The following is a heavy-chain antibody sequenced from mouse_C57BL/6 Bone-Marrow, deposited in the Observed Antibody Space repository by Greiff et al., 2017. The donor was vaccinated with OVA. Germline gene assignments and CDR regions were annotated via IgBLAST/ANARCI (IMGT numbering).Heavy chain of an antibody. CDR1: GYTFTSYW. CDR2: IHPNSGST. D-gene: IGHD1-1*01. V-gene: IGHV1-64*01. J-gene: IGHJ2*01. Sequence: QVQLQQPGAELVKPGASVKLSCKASGYTFTSYWMHWVKQRPGKGLEWIGMIHPNSGSTNYNEKFKSKATLTVDKSSSTAYMQLSSLTSEDSAVYYCAREGYYYYYFDYWGQGTTLTVSS. CDR3: AREGYYYYYFDY.